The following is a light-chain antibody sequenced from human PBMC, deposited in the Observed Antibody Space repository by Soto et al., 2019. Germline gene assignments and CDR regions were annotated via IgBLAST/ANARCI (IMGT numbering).Light chain of an antibody. CDR3: CSYTSHKTYA. J-gene: IGLJ1*01. Sequence: QSVLTQPASVSGSPGQSVTISCTGTSSDVGGYNYVSWYQRHPDKAPKLMIYDVSNRPSGVSNRFSGSKSGNTASLTISALQAEDETDYYCCSYTSHKTYAFGTGTKVTVL. V-gene: IGLV2-14*01. CDR2: DVS. CDR1: SSDVGGYNY.